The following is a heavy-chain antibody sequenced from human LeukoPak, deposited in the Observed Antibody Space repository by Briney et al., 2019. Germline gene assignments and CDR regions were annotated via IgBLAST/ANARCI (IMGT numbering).Heavy chain of an antibody. D-gene: IGHD1-7*01. J-gene: IGHJ4*02. Sequence: PSETLSLTCTVSGYSISSGYYWGWIRQPPGKGLEWIGSIYHSGSTYYNPSLKSRVTISVDTSKSQFSLKLSSVTAADTAVYYCARAGWGNYDYWGQGTLVTVSS. V-gene: IGHV4-38-2*02. CDR2: IYHSGST. CDR3: ARAGWGNYDY. CDR1: GYSISSGYY.